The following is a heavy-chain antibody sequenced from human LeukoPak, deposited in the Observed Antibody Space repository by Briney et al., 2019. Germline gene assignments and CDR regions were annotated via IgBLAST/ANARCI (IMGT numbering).Heavy chain of an antibody. D-gene: IGHD4-17*01. CDR1: RGSTSSSSYY. V-gene: IGHV4-39*01. Sequence: SETLSLTCTVSRGSTSSSSYYWGWIRQPPGKGLEWIGSIYYSGSTYCNPSLRSRVTMSVDTSKNQFSLKLSSVTAADTAVYYCARRYGDYTIDYWGQGTLVTVSS. CDR2: IYYSGST. CDR3: ARRYGDYTIDY. J-gene: IGHJ4*02.